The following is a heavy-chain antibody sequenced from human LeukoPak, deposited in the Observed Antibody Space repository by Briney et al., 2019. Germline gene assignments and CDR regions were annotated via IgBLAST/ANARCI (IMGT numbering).Heavy chain of an antibody. V-gene: IGHV4-39*07. Sequence: SETLSLTCTVSGGSISSSSYYWGWIRQPPGKGLEWIGSIYYSGSTYYNPSLKSRVTISVDTSKNQFSLKLSSVTAADTAVYYCASGRQQDIVVVPAAIDYWGQGTLVTVSS. CDR2: IYYSGST. CDR1: GGSISSSSYY. J-gene: IGHJ4*02. CDR3: ASGRQQDIVVVPAAIDY. D-gene: IGHD2-2*01.